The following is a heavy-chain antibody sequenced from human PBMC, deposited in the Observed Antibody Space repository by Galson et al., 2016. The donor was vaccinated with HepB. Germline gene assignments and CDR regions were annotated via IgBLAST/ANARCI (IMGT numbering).Heavy chain of an antibody. D-gene: IGHD5/OR15-5a*01. CDR2: SNE. CDR3: ATLYDSVDY. V-gene: IGHV3-30*04. CDR1: GFTFSSFA. Sequence: SLRLSCAASGFTFSSFAMHWVRQAPGKGLEWVGSNEYYIDSVKGRFTISRDNSKNTLFLQMSSLRPEDTAIYYCATLYDSVDYWGQGTLVTVSS. J-gene: IGHJ4*02.